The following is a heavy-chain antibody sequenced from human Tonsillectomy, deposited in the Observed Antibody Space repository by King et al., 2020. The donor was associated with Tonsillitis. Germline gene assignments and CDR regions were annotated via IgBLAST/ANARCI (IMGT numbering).Heavy chain of an antibody. V-gene: IGHV3-66*01. CDR1: GFTVSSTY. J-gene: IGHJ6*03. CDR2: IYSGGST. Sequence: VQLVESGGGLVQPGGSLRLSCAVSGFTVSSTYMTWVRQAPGKGLEWVSVIYSGGSTYYADSVKVRFTISRDNSTNTLYLQIITLRAEDTAVYYCARSHDYYYYMDVWGKGTTVTVSS. CDR3: ARSHDYYYYMDV.